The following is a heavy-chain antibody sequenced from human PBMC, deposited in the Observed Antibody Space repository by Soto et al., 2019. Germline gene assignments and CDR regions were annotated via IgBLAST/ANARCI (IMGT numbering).Heavy chain of an antibody. CDR2: ISGGGGST. Sequence: PGGSLRLSCAASGFTFSSYAMSWVRQAPGKGLEWVSVISGGGGSTYYADSVKGRFTISRDNSKNTLYLQMNSLRAEDTAVYYCATFGEHYYGSGSYYCYGMDVWGQGTTVTVSS. D-gene: IGHD3-10*01. CDR1: GFTFSSYA. V-gene: IGHV3-23*01. CDR3: ATFGEHYYGSGSYYCYGMDV. J-gene: IGHJ6*02.